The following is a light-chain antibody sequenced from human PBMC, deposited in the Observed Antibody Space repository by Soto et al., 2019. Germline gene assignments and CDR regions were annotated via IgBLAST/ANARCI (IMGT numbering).Light chain of an antibody. J-gene: IGLJ3*02. CDR1: SSNTGAGYN. CDR3: QSYDSSLSGSWV. V-gene: IGLV1-40*01. CDR2: DNR. Sequence: QSVLTQPPSVSGAPGQRVTISCTGSSSNTGAGYNVHWYQQLPGTAPKLLIFDNRHRPSGVPDRFSGSKSGTSASLAITGLQAEDEGDYSCQSYDSSLSGSWVFGGGTKLTVL.